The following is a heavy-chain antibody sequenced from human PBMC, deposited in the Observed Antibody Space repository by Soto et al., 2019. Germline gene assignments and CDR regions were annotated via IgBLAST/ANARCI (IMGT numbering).Heavy chain of an antibody. CDR1: GGSISSGDYY. CDR2: IYYSGST. Sequence: QVQLQESGPGLVKPSQTLSLTCTVSGGSISSGDYYWSWIRQPPGKGLEWIGYIYYSGSTYYNPSLKSRVTISVDTSKNQFSVKLSSVTAADTAVYYCARLSSRMINAFDIWGQGTMGTVSS. D-gene: IGHD3-16*01. J-gene: IGHJ3*02. CDR3: ARLSSRMINAFDI. V-gene: IGHV4-30-4*01.